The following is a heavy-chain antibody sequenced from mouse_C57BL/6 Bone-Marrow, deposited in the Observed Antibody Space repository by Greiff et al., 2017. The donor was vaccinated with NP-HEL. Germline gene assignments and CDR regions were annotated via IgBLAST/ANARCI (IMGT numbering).Heavy chain of an antibody. Sequence: LKQPGAELVKPGASVKMSCKASGYTFTSYWITWVKQRPGQGLEWIGDIYPGSGSTNYNEKFKSKATLTVDTSSSTAYMQLSSLTSEDSAVYYCARSTVVAKDYWGQGTTLTVSS. CDR2: IYPGSGST. CDR1: GYTFTSYW. J-gene: IGHJ2*01. D-gene: IGHD1-1*01. CDR3: ARSTVVAKDY. V-gene: IGHV1-55*01.